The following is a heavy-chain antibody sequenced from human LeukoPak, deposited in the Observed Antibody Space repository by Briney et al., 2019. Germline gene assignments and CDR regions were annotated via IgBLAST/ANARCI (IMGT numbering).Heavy chain of an antibody. V-gene: IGHV3-73*01. CDR1: GFTFSGSA. CDR3: TRHSDKYCSGAGCFHYNFYGLDV. Sequence: GGSLRLSCAASGFTFSGSAMHWVRQAHGKGLEWFGRIRSRANSYTTVYAAPVQGRFIISRDDSMNMAYLQMNSLRVEDTAVCYCTRHSDKYCSGAGCFHYNFYGLDVWGQGTAVTVSS. D-gene: IGHD2-15*01. J-gene: IGHJ6*02. CDR2: IRSRANSYTT.